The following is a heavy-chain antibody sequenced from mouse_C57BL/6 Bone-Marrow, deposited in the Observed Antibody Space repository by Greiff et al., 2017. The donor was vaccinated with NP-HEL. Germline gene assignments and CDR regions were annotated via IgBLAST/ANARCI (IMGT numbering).Heavy chain of an antibody. CDR1: GFPITSGYY. D-gene: IGHD2-3*01. Sequence: VKVVESGPGLVKPSQSLFLTCSITGFPITSGYYWILNRQPPGKPLEWMGYITHSGETFYNPSLQSPNSITRETSKNQFFLQLSSVTTEDTAMYYCAGVGDCYLGFAYWGQGTLVTVSA. J-gene: IGHJ3*01. CDR2: ITHSGET. CDR3: AGVGDCYLGFAY. V-gene: IGHV12-3*01.